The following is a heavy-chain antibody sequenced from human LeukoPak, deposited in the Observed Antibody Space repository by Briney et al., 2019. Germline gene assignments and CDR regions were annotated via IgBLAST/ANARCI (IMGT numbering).Heavy chain of an antibody. CDR1: GFTFSNHA. Sequence: GGSLRLSCVASGFTFSNHAMSWVRQAPGKGLEWVSAISGSGGSTYYADSVKGRFTISRDNSKNTLYLQMNSLRAEDTAVYYCAKWAMVRGVITDYFDYWGQGTLVTVSS. CDR3: AKWAMVRGVITDYFDY. D-gene: IGHD3-10*01. J-gene: IGHJ4*02. V-gene: IGHV3-23*01. CDR2: ISGSGGST.